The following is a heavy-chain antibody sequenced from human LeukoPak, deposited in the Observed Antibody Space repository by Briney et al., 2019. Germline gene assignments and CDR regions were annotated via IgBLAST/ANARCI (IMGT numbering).Heavy chain of an antibody. D-gene: IGHD1/OR15-1a*01. CDR2: INIDGGTT. V-gene: IGHV3-74*01. Sequence: PGGSLRLSCAASGFTFSSYWMHWVRQAPGKGLVWVSRINIDGGTTNYADSVKGRFTISRDNAKNTPHLQMNSLRAEDTAVYYCARDQAVRRNSSYIDYWGQGTLVTVSS. J-gene: IGHJ4*02. CDR1: GFTFSSYW. CDR3: ARDQAVRRNSSYIDY.